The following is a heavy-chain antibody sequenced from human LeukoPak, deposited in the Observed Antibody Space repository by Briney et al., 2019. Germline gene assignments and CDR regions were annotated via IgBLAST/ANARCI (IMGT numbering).Heavy chain of an antibody. CDR3: AIRYGSGEKYYYYYYMDV. CDR1: GGTFSSYA. V-gene: IGHV1-69*04. Sequence: SVKVSCKASGGTFSSYAISWVRQAPGQGLEWMGRIIPILGIANYAQKFQARVTITADKSTSTAYMEPSSLRSEDTAVYYCAIRYGSGEKYYYYYYMDVWGKGTTVTVSS. D-gene: IGHD3-10*01. J-gene: IGHJ6*03. CDR2: IIPILGIA.